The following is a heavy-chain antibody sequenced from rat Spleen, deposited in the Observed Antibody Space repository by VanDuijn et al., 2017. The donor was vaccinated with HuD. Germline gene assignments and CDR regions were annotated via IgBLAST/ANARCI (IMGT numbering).Heavy chain of an antibody. D-gene: IGHD4-2*01. CDR2: LSYDATAP. J-gene: IGHJ2*01. CDR1: GFTFSDYY. V-gene: IGHV5-29*01. CDR3: ARHNVPTGDYFDY. Sequence: EVQLVESDGGLVQPGRSLKLSCAASGFTFSDYYMAWVRQAPTKGLEWVATLSYDATAPYYRDSVKGRFTISRDNAKTTLYLQMDSLRSEDTATYYCARHNVPTGDYFDYWGQGVMVTVSS.